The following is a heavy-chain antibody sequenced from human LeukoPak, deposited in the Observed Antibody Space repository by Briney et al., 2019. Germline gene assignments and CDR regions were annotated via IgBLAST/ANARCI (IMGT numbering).Heavy chain of an antibody. V-gene: IGHV3-23*01. J-gene: IGHJ3*02. CDR3: ATVIPRYSGGSVGAFDI. Sequence: GGSLRLSCAASGFTFSSYAMSWVRQAPGKGLEWVSGISGSGSSTYYADSVRGRFTISRDNSKNTLYLEMNSLRAEDTAVYYCATVIPRYSGGSVGAFDIWGQGTMVIVSS. CDR1: GFTFSSYA. D-gene: IGHD1-26*01. CDR2: ISGSGSST.